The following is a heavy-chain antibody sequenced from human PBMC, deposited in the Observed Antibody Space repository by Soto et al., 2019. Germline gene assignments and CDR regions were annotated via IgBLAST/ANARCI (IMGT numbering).Heavy chain of an antibody. V-gene: IGHV1-69*06. CDR2: IIPIFGTA. CDR3: ARSRGATTGFDY. J-gene: IGHJ4*02. CDR1: GGTFSSYA. D-gene: IGHD1-26*01. Sequence: ASVKVSCKASGGTFSSYAISWVRQAPGQGLEWMGGIIPIFGTANYAQKFQGRVTITADKSTSTAYMELSSLRSEDTAVYYCARSRGATTGFDYWGQGTLVTAPQ.